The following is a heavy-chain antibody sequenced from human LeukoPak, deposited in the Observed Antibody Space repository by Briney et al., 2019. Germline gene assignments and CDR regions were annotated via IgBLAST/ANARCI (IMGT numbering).Heavy chain of an antibody. D-gene: IGHD2-8*01. V-gene: IGHV4-4*07. J-gene: IGHJ3*02. CDR1: GVSISSYY. Sequence: SETLSLTCTVSGVSISSYYWSWIRQPAGKGLEWIGRIYTSGSTNYNPSLKSRVPMSVDTSKNQFSLKLSSVTAADNAVYYCASSPIMGTGAFDIWGQGTMVTVSS. CDR3: ASSPIMGTGAFDI. CDR2: IYTSGST.